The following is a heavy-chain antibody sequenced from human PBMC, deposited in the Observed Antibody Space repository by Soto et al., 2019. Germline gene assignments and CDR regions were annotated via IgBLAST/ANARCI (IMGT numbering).Heavy chain of an antibody. V-gene: IGHV3-30-3*01. D-gene: IGHD6-19*01. CDR1: GFTFSSYA. J-gene: IGHJ4*02. Sequence: VGSLRLSCAASGFTFSSYAMHWVRQAPGKGLEWVAVISYDGSNKYYADSVKGRFTISRDNSKNTLYLQMNSLRAEDTAVYYCARDGYSSGWYANYFDYWGQGTLVTVSS. CDR3: ARDGYSSGWYANYFDY. CDR2: ISYDGSNK.